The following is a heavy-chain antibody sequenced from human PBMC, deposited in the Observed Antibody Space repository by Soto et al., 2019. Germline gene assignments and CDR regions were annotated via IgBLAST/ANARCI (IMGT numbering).Heavy chain of an antibody. D-gene: IGHD3-22*01. CDR3: ARGGGYYYDSSGPAFDY. CDR2: IHYSGST. CDR1: GGSISSGDYY. V-gene: IGHV4-30-4*01. J-gene: IGHJ4*02. Sequence: SETLSLTCTVSGGSISSGDYYWSWIRQPPGKGLEWIGYIHYSGSTYYNPSLKSRVTISVDTSKNQFSLKLSSVTAADTAVYYCARGGGYYYDSSGPAFDYWGQGTLVTVSS.